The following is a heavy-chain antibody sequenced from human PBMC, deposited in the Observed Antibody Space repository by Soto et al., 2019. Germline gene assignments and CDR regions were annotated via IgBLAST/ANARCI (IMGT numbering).Heavy chain of an antibody. Sequence: RASVKVSCKTSGYTFTTYSIHWVRQAPGQGLEWMGWINLGNGNRLYLQTLQGRVTITADTSASTVYMELSSLRSEDTAVYYCARSEQVSYAYWGQGTLVTVSS. D-gene: IGHD2-8*01. CDR2: INLGNGNR. V-gene: IGHV1-3*01. J-gene: IGHJ4*02. CDR1: GYTFTTYS. CDR3: ARSEQVSYAY.